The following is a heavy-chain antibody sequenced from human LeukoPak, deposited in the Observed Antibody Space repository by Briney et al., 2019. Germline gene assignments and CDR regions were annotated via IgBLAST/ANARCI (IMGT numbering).Heavy chain of an antibody. CDR3: ARSADLYSSSDDAFDI. D-gene: IGHD6-6*01. J-gene: IGHJ3*02. CDR1: GFTFSSYS. CDR2: ISSSNNTM. Sequence: GGSLRLSCAASGFTFSSYSMNWVRQAPGKGLEWVSYISSSNNTMYYADSVKGRFTISRDNAKNSLYLQMNSLRAEDTAVYYCARSADLYSSSDDAFDIWGQGTMVTVSS. V-gene: IGHV3-48*01.